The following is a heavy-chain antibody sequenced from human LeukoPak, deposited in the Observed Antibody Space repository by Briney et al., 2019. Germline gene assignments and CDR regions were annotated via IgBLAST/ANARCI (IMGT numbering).Heavy chain of an antibody. J-gene: IGHJ4*02. V-gene: IGHV1-2*06. Sequence: GASVKVSCKASGYTFTGYYMHWVRQAPGQGLEWMGRINPNSGGTNYAQKFQGRVTMTRDTSISTAYMELSSLRSEDTAVYYCARAPRYNWNDDRDFDYWGQGTLVTVSS. CDR2: INPNSGGT. CDR1: GYTFTGYY. CDR3: ARAPRYNWNDDRDFDY. D-gene: IGHD1-20*01.